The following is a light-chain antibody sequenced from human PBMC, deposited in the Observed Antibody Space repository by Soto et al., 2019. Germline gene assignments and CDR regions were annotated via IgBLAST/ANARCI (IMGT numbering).Light chain of an antibody. Sequence: SYELTQPPSVSVAPGKTARITCGGNNIGSKSVHWYQQKPGQAPVLVIYYDSDRPSGIPERFSGSNSGSTATLTISRVEAGDEADYYCKVWDSSSDHPVFGGGTKLTVL. V-gene: IGLV3-21*04. CDR3: KVWDSSSDHPV. J-gene: IGLJ3*02. CDR2: YDS. CDR1: NIGSKS.